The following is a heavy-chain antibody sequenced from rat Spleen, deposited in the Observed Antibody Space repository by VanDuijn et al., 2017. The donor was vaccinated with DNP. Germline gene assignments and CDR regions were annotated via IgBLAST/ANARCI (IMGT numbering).Heavy chain of an antibody. V-gene: IGHV5-25*01. CDR1: GFTFSNYY. J-gene: IGHJ1*01. CDR2: VSTSGSKT. Sequence: EVHLVESGGGLVQPGKSLKLSCAASGFTFSNYYMAWVRQTPKKGLEWVATVSTSGSKTYYSDSAQGQFTVSRDDAKSTLYLQMDSLRSEDTATYYCATHTNSYWYFDFWGPGTMVTVSS. CDR3: ATHTNSYWYFDF. D-gene: IGHD1-7*01.